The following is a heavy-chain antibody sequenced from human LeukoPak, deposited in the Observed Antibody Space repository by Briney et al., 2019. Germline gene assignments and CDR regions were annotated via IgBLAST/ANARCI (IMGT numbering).Heavy chain of an antibody. CDR3: ARDLGTAYYYYMDV. J-gene: IGHJ6*03. CDR1: GGSISSSSYY. CDR2: IYYSGST. V-gene: IGHV4-39*02. D-gene: IGHD3-16*01. Sequence: SETLSLTCTVSGGSISSSSYYWGWIRQPPGKGLEWIGSIYYSGSTYYNPSLNSRVTISVDTSKNQFSLKLSSVPAADTAVYYCARDLGTAYYYYMDVWGKGTTVTVSS.